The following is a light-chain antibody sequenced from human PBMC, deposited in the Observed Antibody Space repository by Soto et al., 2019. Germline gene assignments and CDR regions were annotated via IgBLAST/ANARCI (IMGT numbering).Light chain of an antibody. Sequence: EIVLTQSPGTLSLSPGERATLSCRASQSVTSTYLAWYRQKPGQAPRLLIYGASRKATGIPDRFTGSGSGTDFTLTISRLEPEDFAVYYCQQYGSSPAWTFGQGTKVEIK. CDR1: QSVTSTY. CDR2: GAS. V-gene: IGKV3-20*01. J-gene: IGKJ1*01. CDR3: QQYGSSPAWT.